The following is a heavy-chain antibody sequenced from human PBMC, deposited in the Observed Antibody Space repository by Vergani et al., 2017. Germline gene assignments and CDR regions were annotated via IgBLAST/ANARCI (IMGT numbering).Heavy chain of an antibody. Sequence: EVQLVESGGGLVQPGGSLRLSCAASGFTFSSYSMNWVRQAPGKGLEWVSYISSSSSTIYYADSVKGRFTISRDNSKNTLYLQMNSLRAEDTAVYYCAKSRSTTVTTTRSIPGSFFNPFDYWGQGTLVTVSS. J-gene: IGHJ4*02. CDR1: GFTFSSYS. V-gene: IGHV3-48*01. D-gene: IGHD4-17*01. CDR3: AKSRSTTVTTTRSIPGSFFNPFDY. CDR2: ISSSSSTI.